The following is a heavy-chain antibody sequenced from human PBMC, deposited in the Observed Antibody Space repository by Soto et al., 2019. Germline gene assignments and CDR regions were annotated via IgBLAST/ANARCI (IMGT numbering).Heavy chain of an antibody. CDR2: ISAYNGNT. Sequence: QVQLVQSGAEVKKPGASVKVSCKASGYTFTSYGISWVRQAPGQGLEWMGWISAYNGNTNYAQKLQGRVTMTTDTSTSTAYMELRSLRSDDTAVYYCARDGCTNGVCYTRYYYYGMDVWGQGPTVTVSS. V-gene: IGHV1-18*01. CDR1: GYTFTSYG. CDR3: ARDGCTNGVCYTRYYYYGMDV. J-gene: IGHJ6*02. D-gene: IGHD2-8*01.